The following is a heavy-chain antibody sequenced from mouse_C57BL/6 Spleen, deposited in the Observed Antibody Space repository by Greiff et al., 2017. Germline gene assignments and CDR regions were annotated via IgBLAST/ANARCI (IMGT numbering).Heavy chain of an antibody. J-gene: IGHJ4*01. V-gene: IGHV1-69*01. CDR3: ARWDYSNSYAMDY. CDR1: GYTFTSYW. CDR2: IDPSDSYT. Sequence: QVQLQQPGAELVMPGASVKLSCKASGYTFTSYWMHWVKQRPGQGLEWIGEIDPSDSYTNYNQKFKGKSTLTVDKSSSTAYMQLSSLTSEDSAVEYCARWDYSNSYAMDYWGQGTSVTVSS. D-gene: IGHD2-5*01.